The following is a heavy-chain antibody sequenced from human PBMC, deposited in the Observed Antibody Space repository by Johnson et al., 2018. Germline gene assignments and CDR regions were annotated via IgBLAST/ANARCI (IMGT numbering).Heavy chain of an antibody. D-gene: IGHD5-18*01. Sequence: QVQLLESGGGVVQPGRSLRLSCAASGFTFSSYAMHWVRQAPGKGLEWVAVISSDGSDKYYADSVQGRFTVSRDNSKNQLYLQMNSLRAEDTAVYYCARDRGDTAMVTYFDYWGQGTLVTVSS. V-gene: IGHV3-30-3*01. J-gene: IGHJ4*02. CDR3: ARDRGDTAMVTYFDY. CDR2: ISSDGSDK. CDR1: GFTFSSYA.